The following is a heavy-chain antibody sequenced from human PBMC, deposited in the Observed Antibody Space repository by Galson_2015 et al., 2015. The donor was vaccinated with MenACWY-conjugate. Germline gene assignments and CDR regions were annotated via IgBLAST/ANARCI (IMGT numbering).Heavy chain of an antibody. CDR3: AGSTKWCLDY. CDR1: GGSISSNW. D-gene: IGHD2-15*01. Sequence: LSLTCAVSGGSISSNWWRWVRQSPGKGLEWIGEVYHDGDTNYNPSLTGRVTISIDKSKSQFSLNLKSMNGADTAVYFCAGSTKWCLDYWGQGILVTVSS. J-gene: IGHJ4*02. V-gene: IGHV4-4*01. CDR2: VYHDGDT.